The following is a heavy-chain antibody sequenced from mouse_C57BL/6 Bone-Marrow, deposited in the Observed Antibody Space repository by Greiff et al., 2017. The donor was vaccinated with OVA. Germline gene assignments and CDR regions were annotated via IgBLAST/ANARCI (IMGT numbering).Heavy chain of an antibody. D-gene: IGHD1-1*01. Sequence: VQLQQPGAELVRPGTSVKLSCKASGYPFTSYWMHWVKQRPGQGLEWIGVIDPSDSYTNYNQKFKGKATLTVDTSSSTAYMQLSSLTSEDSAVYYCARSVYYYGSEDYWGQGTTLTVSS. CDR1: GYPFTSYW. CDR2: IDPSDSYT. CDR3: ARSVYYYGSEDY. V-gene: IGHV1-59*01. J-gene: IGHJ2*01.